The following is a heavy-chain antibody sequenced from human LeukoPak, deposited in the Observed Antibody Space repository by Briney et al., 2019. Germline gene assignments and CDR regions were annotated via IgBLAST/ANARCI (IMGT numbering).Heavy chain of an antibody. D-gene: IGHD3-10*01. CDR2: INHSGST. CDR1: GGSFSGYY. CDR3: ARAMVRGVTSYDY. V-gene: IGHV4-34*01. Sequence: SETLSLTCAVYGGSFSGYYWSWIRQPPGKGLEWIGEINHSGSTNYNPSLKSRVTISVGTSKNQFSLKLSSVTAADMAVYYCARAMVRGVTSYDYWGQGTLVTVSS. J-gene: IGHJ4*02.